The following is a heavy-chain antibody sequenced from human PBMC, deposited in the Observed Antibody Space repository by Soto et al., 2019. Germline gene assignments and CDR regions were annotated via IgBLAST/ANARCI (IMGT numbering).Heavy chain of an antibody. CDR1: GYTFTSYD. D-gene: IGHD3-9*01. CDR2: MNPNSGNT. J-gene: IGHJ3*02. V-gene: IGHV1-8*01. CDR3: ARGIRDFDWSFDAFDI. Sequence: ASVNVSCKASGYTFTSYDINWVRQATGQGLEWMGWMNPNSGNTGYAQKFQGRVTMTRNTSISTAYMELSSLRSEDTAVYYCARGIRDFDWSFDAFDIWGQGTMVTVSS.